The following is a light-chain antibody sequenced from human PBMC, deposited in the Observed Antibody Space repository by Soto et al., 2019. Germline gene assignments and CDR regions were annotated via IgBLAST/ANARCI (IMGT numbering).Light chain of an antibody. CDR2: GAS. V-gene: IGKV3-20*01. CDR1: QTVSSSY. Sequence: EIVLTQSPGTLSLSPGDRATLSCRASQTVSSSYLAWYQQKPGQAPRLLIYGASSRATGIPGRFSGSGSGTAFTLTISRLEPEDFAVYYCQQYNSSPPGYTFGQGTKLEIK. CDR3: QQYNSSPPGYT. J-gene: IGKJ2*01.